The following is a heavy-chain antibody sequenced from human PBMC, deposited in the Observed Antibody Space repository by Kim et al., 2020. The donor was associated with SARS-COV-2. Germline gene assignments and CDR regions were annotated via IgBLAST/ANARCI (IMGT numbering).Heavy chain of an antibody. Sequence: ASVKVSCKASGYTFTSCYMHWVRQAPGQGLEWMGIINPSGGSTSYAQKFQGRVTMTRDTSTSTVYMELSSLRSEDTAVYYCARDGVVVPAAIGMDVWGQGTTVTVSS. CDR2: INPSGGST. CDR3: ARDGVVVPAAIGMDV. D-gene: IGHD2-2*02. J-gene: IGHJ6*02. CDR1: GYTFTSCY. V-gene: IGHV1-46*01.